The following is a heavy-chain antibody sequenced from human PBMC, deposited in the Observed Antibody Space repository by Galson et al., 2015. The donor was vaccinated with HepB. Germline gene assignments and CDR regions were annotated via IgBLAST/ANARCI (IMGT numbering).Heavy chain of an antibody. D-gene: IGHD6-19*01. CDR1: GFSLSTSGVG. V-gene: IGHV2-5*01. CDR2: IYWNDDK. CDR3: AHRHAVRSFDY. J-gene: IGHJ4*02. Sequence: PALVKPTQTLTLTCTFSGFSLSTSGVGVGWIRQPPGKALEWLALIYWNDDKRYSPSLKSRLTITKDTSKNQVVLTMTNMDPVDTATYYCAHRHAVRSFDYWGQGTLVTVSS.